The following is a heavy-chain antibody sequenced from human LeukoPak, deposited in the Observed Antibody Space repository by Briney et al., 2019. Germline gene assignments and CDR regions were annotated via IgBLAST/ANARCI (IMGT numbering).Heavy chain of an antibody. CDR1: GXTFSSYA. D-gene: IGHD3-9*01. CDR3: ARDIADILTGYYWGPFDP. J-gene: IGHJ5*02. Sequence: GGSLRLSCAASGXTFSSYAMHWVRQAPGKGLEWVAVISYDGSNKYFADSVKGRFTISRDNSKNTLYLQMNSLRAEDTAVYYCARDIADILTGYYWGPFDPWGQGTLVTVSS. CDR2: ISYDGSNK. V-gene: IGHV3-30-3*01.